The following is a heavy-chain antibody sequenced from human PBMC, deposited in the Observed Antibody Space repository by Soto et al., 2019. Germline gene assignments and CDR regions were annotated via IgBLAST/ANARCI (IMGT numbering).Heavy chain of an antibody. CDR1: GGTFSSYA. CDR3: AHGMEILTGELDY. D-gene: IGHD3-9*01. J-gene: IGHJ4*02. V-gene: IGHV1-69*13. CDR2: IIPIFGTA. Sequence: GASVKVSCKASGGTFSSYAISWVRQAPGQGLEWMGGIIPIFGTANYAQKFQGRVTITADESTSTAYMELSSLRSEDTAVYYCAHGMEILTGELDYWGQGTLVTVSS.